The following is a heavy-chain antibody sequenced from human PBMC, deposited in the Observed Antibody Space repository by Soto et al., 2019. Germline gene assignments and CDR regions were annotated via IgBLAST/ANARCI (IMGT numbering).Heavy chain of an antibody. D-gene: IGHD6-6*01. CDR2: IDPSDSYI. J-gene: IGHJ4*02. CDR3: ARRGSSSSFFYDS. V-gene: IGHV5-10-1*03. CDR1: GYSFTSSW. Sequence: EVQLVQSGAEVKKPGESLRISCQGSGYSFTSSWISWVRQMPGEGLEWMGRIDPSDSYINYSPSFQGRVTISADKSISTAYLQWSRLKASDTAMYYCARRGSSSSFFYDSWGQGTLVTVSS.